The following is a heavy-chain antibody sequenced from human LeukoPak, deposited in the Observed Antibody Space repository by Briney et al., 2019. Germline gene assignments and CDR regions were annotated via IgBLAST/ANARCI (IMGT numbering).Heavy chain of an antibody. Sequence: ASVKVSCKASGYTFTSYDINWVRQATGHGLEWMGWMNPNSGNTGYAQKFQGRGTMTRSNSTSTAYMELSSLRTEDTAVYYCARGYSSSWYGYYFDYWGQGTLVTVSS. CDR3: ARGYSSSWYGYYFDY. J-gene: IGHJ4*02. V-gene: IGHV1-8*01. CDR1: GYTFTSYD. CDR2: MNPNSGNT. D-gene: IGHD6-13*01.